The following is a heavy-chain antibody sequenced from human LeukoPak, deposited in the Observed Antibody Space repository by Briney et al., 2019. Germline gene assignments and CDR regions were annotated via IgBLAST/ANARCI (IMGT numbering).Heavy chain of an antibody. J-gene: IGHJ4*02. Sequence: SETLSLTCAVSGGSISSGGYSWSWIRQPPGKGLEWIGYIYYIGSTNYNPSLKSRVTISVDTSKNQFSLKLSSVTAADTAVYYCARTFPGLKGFDYWGQGTLVSVSS. CDR2: IYYIGST. D-gene: IGHD2/OR15-2a*01. V-gene: IGHV4-61*08. CDR1: GGSISSGGYS. CDR3: ARTFPGLKGFDY.